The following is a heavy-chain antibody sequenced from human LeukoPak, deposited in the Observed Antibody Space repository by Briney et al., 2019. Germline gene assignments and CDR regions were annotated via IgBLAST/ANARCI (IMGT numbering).Heavy chain of an antibody. Sequence: ASVKVSCKASGHTFTGYYMHWVRQAPGQGLEWMGWINPNSGGTNYAQKFQGRVTMTRDTSISTAYMELSRLRSDDTAVYYCARELAGYGDDDYFDYWGQGTLVTVSS. CDR2: INPNSGGT. CDR3: ARELAGYGDDDYFDY. CDR1: GHTFTGYY. V-gene: IGHV1-2*02. D-gene: IGHD4-17*01. J-gene: IGHJ4*02.